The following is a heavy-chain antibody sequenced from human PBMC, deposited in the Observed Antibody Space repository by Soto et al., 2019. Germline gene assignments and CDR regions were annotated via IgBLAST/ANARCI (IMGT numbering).Heavy chain of an antibody. CDR3: AADRKIVGTIGAFDF. Sequence: ASVKVSCKASGYTFTSYGISWLRQAPGKGLEWMGRSAPEEGEPIYPQKFQGRVSMTEDPSTDTAYMELTSLRSEDTAVYFCAADRKIVGTIGAFDFWGQGTLVTVSS. CDR2: SAPEEGEP. J-gene: IGHJ4*02. CDR1: GYTFTSYG. V-gene: IGHV1-24*01. D-gene: IGHD1-26*01.